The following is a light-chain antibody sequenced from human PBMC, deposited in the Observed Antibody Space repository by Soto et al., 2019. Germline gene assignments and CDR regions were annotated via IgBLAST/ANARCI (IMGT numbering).Light chain of an antibody. CDR2: EVT. CDR3: SSYTNINTRACV. CDR1: SGDIGSYNR. J-gene: IGLJ1*01. V-gene: IGLV2-14*01. Sequence: QSALTQPASVSGSPGQSITISCTGTSGDIGSYNRVSWYQQHPGKAPKLIIYEVTDRPSGVSNRFSGSKSGNTASLTISGLQAEEEAEYYCSSYTNINTRACVFGTGTKLTV.